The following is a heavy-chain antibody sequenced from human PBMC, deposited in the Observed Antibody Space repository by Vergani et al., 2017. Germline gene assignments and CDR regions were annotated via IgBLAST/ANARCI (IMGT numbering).Heavy chain of an antibody. V-gene: IGHV3-21*06. CDR3: AINRAAAGNSPFDY. J-gene: IGHJ4*02. D-gene: IGHD6-13*01. CDR2: IGSSGPYI. Sequence: EVQLVESGGGLVKPGGSLRLSCAASGFTFSDFSMSWVRQAPGKGLEWVSFIGSSGPYINYADSVKGRFIISRDNTNNSLFLQLRSLRAEDAAVYYCAINRAAAGNSPFDYWGQGTLVTVSS. CDR1: GFTFSDFS.